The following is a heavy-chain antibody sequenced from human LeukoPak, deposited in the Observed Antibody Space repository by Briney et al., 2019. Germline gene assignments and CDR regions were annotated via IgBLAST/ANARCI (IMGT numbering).Heavy chain of an antibody. V-gene: IGHV3-21*01. CDR3: ARAVGGDGSGSL. J-gene: IGHJ4*02. Sequence: GGSLRLSCAASGFTFSSYSMNWVRQAPGKGLEWVSSISSSSSYIYYADSVKGRFTISRDKAKKSLYLQMNSLRAEDTAVYYCARAVGGDGSGSLWGPGTLVTVSS. CDR2: ISSSSSYI. CDR1: GFTFSSYS. D-gene: IGHD3-10*01.